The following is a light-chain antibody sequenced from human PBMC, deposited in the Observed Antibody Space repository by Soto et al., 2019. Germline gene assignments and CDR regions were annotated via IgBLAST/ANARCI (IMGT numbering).Light chain of an antibody. J-gene: IGKJ3*01. V-gene: IGKV1-9*01. CDR1: QGIRSY. CDR2: GAS. Sequence: DIQMTQSPSSLSASVRDTVTITCRASQGIRSYLAWYQQKPGQAPKLLIYGASTLQSGVPSRFSGSGSWTEFTLTISSLQPDDSATYYCQQLNSFPFTFGPGTKVDIK. CDR3: QQLNSFPFT.